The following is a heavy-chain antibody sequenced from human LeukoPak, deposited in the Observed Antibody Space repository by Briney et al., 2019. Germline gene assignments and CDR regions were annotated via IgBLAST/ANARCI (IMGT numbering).Heavy chain of an antibody. V-gene: IGHV4-39*07. D-gene: IGHD3-3*01. CDR1: GGSISSSSYY. CDR2: IYYSRST. Sequence: SETLSLTCTVSGGSISSSSYYWGWIRQPPGKGLEWIGSIYYSRSTYYNPSLNSRVTRSVDTYKNQFSLKLSSVTAADTAVYYCARTARVWSGYYVFDYWGQGNLVTVSS. CDR3: ARTARVWSGYYVFDY. J-gene: IGHJ4*02.